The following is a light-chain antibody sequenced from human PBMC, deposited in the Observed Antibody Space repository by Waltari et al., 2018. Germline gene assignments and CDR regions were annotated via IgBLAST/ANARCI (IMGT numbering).Light chain of an antibody. CDR3: QALDSVTVV. Sequence: SYELTQPPSVSVSPGQTANIPCSGDKLGDKFVCWYQQRPGQSPVLLIYQDNRRPSGFPWRFSGSNSGNPAILTVSGAQAMDDADYFCQALDSVTVVFGGGTNLTVL. CDR2: QDN. J-gene: IGLJ2*01. V-gene: IGLV3-1*01. CDR1: KLGDKF.